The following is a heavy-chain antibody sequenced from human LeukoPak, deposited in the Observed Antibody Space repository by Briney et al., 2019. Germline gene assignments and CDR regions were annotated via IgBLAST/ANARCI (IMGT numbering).Heavy chain of an antibody. V-gene: IGHV4-30-4*08. CDR2: IYYSGST. J-gene: IGHJ4*02. CDR1: GGSIISSAYY. D-gene: IGHD6-19*01. CDR3: VRTEVSSGSEDY. Sequence: PSQTLSLTCTVSGGSIISSAYYWSWIRQPPGKGPEWIGYIYYSGSTYYNPSPKSRVTISLDTSKNQFSLKLSSVTAADTAVYYCVRTEVSSGSEDYWGQGTLVTVSS.